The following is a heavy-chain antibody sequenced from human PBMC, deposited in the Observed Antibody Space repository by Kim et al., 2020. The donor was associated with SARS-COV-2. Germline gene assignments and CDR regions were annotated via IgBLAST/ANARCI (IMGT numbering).Heavy chain of an antibody. CDR1: GFTFSSYG. V-gene: IGHV3-33*01. CDR2: IWYDGSNK. J-gene: IGHJ3*02. D-gene: IGHD3-22*01. Sequence: GGSLRLSCAASGFTFSSYGMHWVRQAPGKGLEWVAVIWYDGSNKYYADSVKGRFTISRDNSKNTLYLQMNSLRAEDTAVYYCARDDTYYYDSSGGAFDIWGQGTMVTVSS. CDR3: ARDDTYYYDSSGGAFDI.